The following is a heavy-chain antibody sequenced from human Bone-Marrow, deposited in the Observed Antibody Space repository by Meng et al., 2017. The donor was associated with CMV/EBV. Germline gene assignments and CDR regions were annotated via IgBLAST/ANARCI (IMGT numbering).Heavy chain of an antibody. CDR1: GGSFNGYY. CDR3: ARGPIAARHFDY. CDR2: INHSGST. V-gene: IGHV4-34*01. Sequence: SETLSLTCAVYGGSFNGYYWSWIRQPPGKGLEWIGEINHSGSTNYNPSLKSRVTISVDTSKNQFSLKLSSVTAADTAVYYCARGPIAARHFDYWGQGTLVTVSS. J-gene: IGHJ4*02. D-gene: IGHD6-13*01.